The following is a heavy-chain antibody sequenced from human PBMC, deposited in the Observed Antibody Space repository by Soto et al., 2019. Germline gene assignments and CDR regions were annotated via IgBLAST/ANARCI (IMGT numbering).Heavy chain of an antibody. CDR1: AGSISSSSYY. Sequence: SETLSLTCTVSAGSISSSSYYWGWIRQPPGKGLEWIGSIYYSGSTYYNPSLKSRVTISVDTSKNQFSLKLSSVTAADTAVYYCARPGRIVVLPAALFAFDIWGQGTMVTVSS. V-gene: IGHV4-39*01. CDR3: ARPGRIVVLPAALFAFDI. CDR2: IYYSGST. J-gene: IGHJ3*02. D-gene: IGHD2-2*01.